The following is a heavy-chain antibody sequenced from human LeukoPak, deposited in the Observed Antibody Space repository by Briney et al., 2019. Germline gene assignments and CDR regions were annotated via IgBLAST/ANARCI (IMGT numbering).Heavy chain of an antibody. J-gene: IGHJ4*02. CDR1: GYSISSGYY. V-gene: IGHV4-61*01. CDR3: ARDSVSSSGWNPFDY. D-gene: IGHD6-19*01. Sequence: SETLSLTCTVSGYSISSGYYWSWIRPPPGKGLEWIGYIYYSGSTNYNPSGSTNYNPSLKSRVTISVDTSKNQFSLKLSSVTAADTAVYYCARDSVSSSGWNPFDYWGQGTLVTVSS. CDR2: IYYSGSTNYNPSGST.